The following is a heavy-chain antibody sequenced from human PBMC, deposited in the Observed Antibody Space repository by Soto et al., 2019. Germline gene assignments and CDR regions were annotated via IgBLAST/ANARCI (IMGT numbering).Heavy chain of an antibody. D-gene: IGHD3-16*02. CDR2: ISPYNGNT. V-gene: IGHV1-18*04. Sequence: VPLVQSGVEVQKPGASVKVSCKASGYTFSSYVINWLRQAPGQGLEWMGWISPYNGNTNYGQNLQGRVTMTTDTSTSIVDMELRSLRSDDTAVYYCAREGGVWGSFRYFDYWGQGTLVTVSP. CDR1: GYTFSSYV. CDR3: AREGGVWGSFRYFDY. J-gene: IGHJ4*02.